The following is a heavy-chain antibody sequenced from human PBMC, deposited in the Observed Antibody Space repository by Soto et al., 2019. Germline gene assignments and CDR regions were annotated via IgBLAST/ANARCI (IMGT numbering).Heavy chain of an antibody. D-gene: IGHD6-13*01. CDR1: GFTFSSYA. CDR2: ISYDGSNK. Sequence: PGGSLRLSCAASGFTFSSYAMHWVPQAPGKGLEWVAVISYDGSNKYYADSVKGRFTISSDNSKNTLYLQMNSLRAEDTAVYYCARDPRLDSSSWYSDFDYRGQGTLVTVSS. V-gene: IGHV3-30-3*01. J-gene: IGHJ4*02. CDR3: ARDPRLDSSSWYSDFDY.